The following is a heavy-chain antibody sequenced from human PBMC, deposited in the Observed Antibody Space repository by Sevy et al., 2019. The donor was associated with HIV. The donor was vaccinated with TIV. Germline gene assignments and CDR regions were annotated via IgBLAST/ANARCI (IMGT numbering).Heavy chain of an antibody. J-gene: IGHJ4*02. V-gene: IGHV4-59*13. Sequence: SETLSLTCTVSGGSISSYYWSWIRQPPGKGLEWIGHIYYSGSTNYNPSLKSRVTISVDTSKNQFSLKLSSVTAADTAVYYCARAGYSSGWYNYFDYWGQGTLVTVSS. CDR3: ARAGYSSGWYNYFDY. D-gene: IGHD6-19*01. CDR2: IYYSGST. CDR1: GGSISSYY.